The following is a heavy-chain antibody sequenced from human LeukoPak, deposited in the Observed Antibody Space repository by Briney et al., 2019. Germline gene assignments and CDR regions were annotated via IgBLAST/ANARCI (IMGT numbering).Heavy chain of an antibody. Sequence: SETLSLTCTVSGGSIGGFYWSWIRQPAGKGLEWIGCIHSSGSNNHNPPLKSRVTMSVDTSKNQFSLKLSSVTAADTAVYYCARVRGFCSGGSCLNDPFDIWGQGTMVTVSS. V-gene: IGHV4-4*07. D-gene: IGHD2-15*01. CDR2: IHSSGSN. CDR1: GGSIGGFY. CDR3: ARVRGFCSGGSCLNDPFDI. J-gene: IGHJ3*02.